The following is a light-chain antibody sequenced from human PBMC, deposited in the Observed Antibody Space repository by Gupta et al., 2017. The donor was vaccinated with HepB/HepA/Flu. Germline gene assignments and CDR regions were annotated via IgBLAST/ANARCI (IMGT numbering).Light chain of an antibody. CDR1: SSNIGTKT. Sequence: QSVLTQPPSASGTPGQRVPISCSGSSSNIGTKTVTWYQQFPGTAPKLLIYNYDQRPSGVPDRFSGSKSGTSASLAISGLQSDDEADYYCAAWDDSLNGVVFGGGTKLTVL. CDR2: NYD. V-gene: IGLV1-44*01. CDR3: AAWDDSLNGVV. J-gene: IGLJ3*02.